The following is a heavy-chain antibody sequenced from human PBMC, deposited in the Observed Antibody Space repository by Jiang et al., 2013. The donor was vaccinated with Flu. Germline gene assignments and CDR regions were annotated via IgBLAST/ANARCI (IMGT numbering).Heavy chain of an antibody. CDR3: ARGGFPGIAAAGTNYYYGMDV. Sequence: AQKFQGRVTITADESTSTAYMELSSLRSEDTAVYYCARGGFPGIAAAGTNYYYGMDVWGQGTTVTVSS. D-gene: IGHD6-13*01. V-gene: IGHV1-69*01. J-gene: IGHJ6*02.